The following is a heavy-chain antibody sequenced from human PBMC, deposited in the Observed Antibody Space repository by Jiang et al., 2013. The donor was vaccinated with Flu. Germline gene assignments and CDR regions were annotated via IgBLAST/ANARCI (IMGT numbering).Heavy chain of an antibody. CDR1: GFTFSNAW. CDR2: IKSIFDGGTT. CDR3: TTDWFDVSPTY. Sequence: VQLVESGGGLVKPGGSLRLSCGASGFTFSNAWMSWVRQVPGKGLEWVGHIKSIFDGGTTDYGAPVKGRFTISRDDSKNTLYLQMKSLKTEDTAVYYCTTDWFDVSPTYWGQGTLVTVSS. J-gene: IGHJ4*02. V-gene: IGHV3-15*01. D-gene: IGHD3-10*01.